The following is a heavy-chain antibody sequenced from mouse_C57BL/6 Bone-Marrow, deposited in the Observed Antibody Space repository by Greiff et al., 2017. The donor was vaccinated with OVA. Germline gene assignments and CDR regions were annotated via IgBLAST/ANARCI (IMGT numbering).Heavy chain of an antibody. Sequence: VQLQQPGAELVKPGASVKLSCKASGYTFTSYWMQWVKQRPGQGLEWIGEIDPSDSYTNYNQKFKGKATLTVDTSSSTAYMQLSSLTSEDSAVYYCARGRANYGYDWGQGTTLTVSS. CDR3: ARGRANYGYD. V-gene: IGHV1-50*01. D-gene: IGHD2-2*01. CDR2: IDPSDSYT. CDR1: GYTFTSYW. J-gene: IGHJ2*01.